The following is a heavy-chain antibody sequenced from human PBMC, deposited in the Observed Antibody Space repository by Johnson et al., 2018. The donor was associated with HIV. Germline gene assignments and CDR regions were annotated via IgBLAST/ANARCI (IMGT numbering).Heavy chain of an antibody. V-gene: IGHV3-30*04. J-gene: IGHJ3*02. CDR2: ISYDGSNK. CDR1: GFTFSSYA. D-gene: IGHD1-26*01. Sequence: QVQLVESGGGVVQPGRSLRLSCAASGFTFSSYAMHWVRQAPGKGLEWVAVISYDGSNKYYADSVKGRFTISRDNSKNTLYLQMNSLRTEDTAVYYCAREPALVGANGGWGAFDIWGQGTLVTVSS. CDR3: AREPALVGANGGWGAFDI.